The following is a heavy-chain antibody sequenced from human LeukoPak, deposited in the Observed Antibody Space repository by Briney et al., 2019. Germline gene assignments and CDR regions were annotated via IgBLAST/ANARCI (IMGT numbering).Heavy chain of an antibody. CDR2: ISDPGITT. Sequence: GGSLRLSCAASGFTFSSYWMHWVRQAPGKGLEWVSRISDPGITTNYADSVKGRFTISRDNAKNTLYLQMNSLRADDTAVYYCARAGSYRFDYWGQGTLVTVSS. CDR1: GFTFSSYW. D-gene: IGHD3-16*02. V-gene: IGHV3-74*01. J-gene: IGHJ4*02. CDR3: ARAGSYRFDY.